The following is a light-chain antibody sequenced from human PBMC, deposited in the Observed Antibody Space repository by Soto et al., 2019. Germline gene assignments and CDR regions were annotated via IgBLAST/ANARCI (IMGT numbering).Light chain of an antibody. CDR1: SSDVGGYNY. J-gene: IGLJ1*01. V-gene: IGLV2-14*01. CDR3: GSYASSSTLYV. CDR2: DVS. Sequence: QSVLTQPVSVSGSPGQSITISCTGTSSDVGGYNYVSWYQQHSGKAPKLMIYDVSNRPSGASNRFSGSKSGNTASLTISGLQAEDEADYYCGSYASSSTLYVFGTGTKVTVL.